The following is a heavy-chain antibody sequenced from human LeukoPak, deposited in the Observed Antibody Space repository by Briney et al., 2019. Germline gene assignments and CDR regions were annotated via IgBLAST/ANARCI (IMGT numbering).Heavy chain of an antibody. V-gene: IGHV4-34*01. J-gene: IGHJ4*02. D-gene: IGHD3-10*01. CDR1: GGSFSGYY. CDR3: ARERSDGESASVDY. CDR2: INHSGST. Sequence: SETLSLTCAVYGGSFSGYYWSWIRQPPGKGLEWIGEINHSGSTNYNPSLKSRVTISVDTSKNQFSLKLSSVTAADTAVYYCARERSDGESASVDYWGQGTLVTVSS.